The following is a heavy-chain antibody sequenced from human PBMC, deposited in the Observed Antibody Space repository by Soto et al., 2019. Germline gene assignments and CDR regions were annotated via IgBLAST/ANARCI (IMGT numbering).Heavy chain of an antibody. CDR3: ARERAQSGNAYYFDY. CDR1: GDSITSYY. CDR2: IYYSGST. D-gene: IGHD5-12*01. V-gene: IGHV4-59*01. Sequence: SETLSLTCPVSGDSITSYYWSGIRQPPGKGLEWIGYIYYSGSTNYNPSLKSRIVMSVDTAKNQFSLQLRSVTAADTAVYYCARERAQSGNAYYFDYWGLGTLVTVS. J-gene: IGHJ4*02.